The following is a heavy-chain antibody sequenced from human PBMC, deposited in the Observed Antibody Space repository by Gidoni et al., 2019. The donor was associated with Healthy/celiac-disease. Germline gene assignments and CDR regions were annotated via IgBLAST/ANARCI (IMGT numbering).Heavy chain of an antibody. CDR2: IFSNDEK. D-gene: IGHD6-6*01. CDR3: ARILGRIVPSYYYGMDV. CDR1: GFSLSDARLG. Sequence: QVTLKESGPVLVTPTETLTLTCTVSGFSLSDARLGVSWIRQPPGKALEWLAHIFSNDEKSYSTSLKSRLTIAKDTSKSQVVLTMTNMDPVDTATYYCARILGRIVPSYYYGMDVWGQGTTVTVSS. J-gene: IGHJ6*02. V-gene: IGHV2-26*01.